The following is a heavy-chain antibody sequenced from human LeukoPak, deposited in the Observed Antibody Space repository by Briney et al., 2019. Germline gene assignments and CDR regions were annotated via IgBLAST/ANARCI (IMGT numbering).Heavy chain of an antibody. D-gene: IGHD5-18*01. CDR3: AREQLWTYYFDY. CDR1: GGSFSGYY. Sequence: SETLSLTCAVYGGSFSGYYWSWIRQPPGKGLEWIGEINHSGSANYNPSLKSRVTISVDTSKNQFSLKLSSVTAADTAVYYCAREQLWTYYFDYWGQGTLVTVSS. CDR2: INHSGSA. V-gene: IGHV4-34*01. J-gene: IGHJ4*02.